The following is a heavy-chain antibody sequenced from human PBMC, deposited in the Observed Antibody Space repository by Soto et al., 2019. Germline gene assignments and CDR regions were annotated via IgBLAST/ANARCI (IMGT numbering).Heavy chain of an antibody. CDR1: GFTFSSYW. D-gene: IGHD6-19*01. CDR2: IKQDGSEK. V-gene: IGHV3-7*03. Sequence: GGSLGLSCAASGFTFSSYWMSWVRQAPGKGLEWVANIKQDGSEKYYVDSVKGRFTISRDNAKNSLYLQMNSLRAEDTAVYYCARIPEDGWLVLYYFDYWGQGTLVTVSS. J-gene: IGHJ4*02. CDR3: ARIPEDGWLVLYYFDY.